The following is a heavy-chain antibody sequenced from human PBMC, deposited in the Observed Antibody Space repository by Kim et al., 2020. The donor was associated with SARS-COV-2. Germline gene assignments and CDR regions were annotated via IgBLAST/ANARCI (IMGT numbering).Heavy chain of an antibody. D-gene: IGHD6-13*01. J-gene: IGHJ1*01. CDR3: ARDAMRIAAAGFPTDFQH. Sequence: GRFTISRDNAKNTLYLQMNSLRAEDTAVYYCARDAMRIAAAGFPTDFQHWGQGTLVTVSS. V-gene: IGHV3-74*01.